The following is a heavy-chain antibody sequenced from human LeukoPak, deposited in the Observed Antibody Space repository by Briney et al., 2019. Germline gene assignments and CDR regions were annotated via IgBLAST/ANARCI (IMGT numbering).Heavy chain of an antibody. Sequence: PGGSLRLSCAACGFTVSSNYMSWVRQAPGKGLEWVSVIYSGGSTYYADSVKGRFTISRDNSKNTLYLQVNSLRAEDTAVYYCARDQYYYDSSGTSWGQGTLVTVSS. J-gene: IGHJ4*02. CDR1: GFTVSSNY. V-gene: IGHV3-66*02. D-gene: IGHD3-22*01. CDR3: ARDQYYYDSSGTS. CDR2: IYSGGST.